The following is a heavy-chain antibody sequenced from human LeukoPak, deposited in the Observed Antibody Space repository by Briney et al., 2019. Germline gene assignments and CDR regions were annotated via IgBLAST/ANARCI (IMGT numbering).Heavy chain of an antibody. J-gene: IGHJ5*02. CDR3: AKGTRVPAAINWFDP. D-gene: IGHD2-2*02. V-gene: IGHV3-23*01. Sequence: GGSLRLSCAASGFTFSSYAMSWVRQAPGKGLEWVSAVSGSGGSTYYADSVKGRFTISRDNSKNTLYLQMNSLRAEDTAVYYCAKGTRVPAAINWFDPWGQGTLVTVSS. CDR1: GFTFSSYA. CDR2: VSGSGGST.